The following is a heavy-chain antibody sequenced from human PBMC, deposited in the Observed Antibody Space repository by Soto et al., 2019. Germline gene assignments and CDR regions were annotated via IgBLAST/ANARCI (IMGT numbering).Heavy chain of an antibody. V-gene: IGHV4-34*01. D-gene: IGHD3-9*01. J-gene: IGHJ4*02. Sequence: QVQLQQWGAGLLKPSETLSLTCAVYGGSFSGYYWSWIRQPPGKGLEWIGEINHSGSTNYNPSLKSRVTISVDTSKNQFSLKLSSVTAADTAVYYCAGGYDIVTGSGYVGGQGTLVTVSS. CDR1: GGSFSGYY. CDR2: INHSGST. CDR3: AGGYDIVTGSGYV.